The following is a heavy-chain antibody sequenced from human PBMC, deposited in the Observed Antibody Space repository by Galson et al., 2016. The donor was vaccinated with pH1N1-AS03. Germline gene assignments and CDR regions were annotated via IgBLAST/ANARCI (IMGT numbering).Heavy chain of an antibody. CDR2: IHPIFGTP. CDR1: GGTFSNYA. D-gene: IGHD3-22*01. CDR3: ARDRHYDTSGRFYYESEH. V-gene: IGHV1-69*13. J-gene: IGHJ4*02. Sequence: SVKVSCKASGGTFSNYAISWMRQAPGQGLEWMGGIHPIFGTPSYAQKFRGRHTITAHHSTSAAYMELTSLPSEDTAIHYCARDRHYDTSGRFYYESEHWGQGTLVIVSS.